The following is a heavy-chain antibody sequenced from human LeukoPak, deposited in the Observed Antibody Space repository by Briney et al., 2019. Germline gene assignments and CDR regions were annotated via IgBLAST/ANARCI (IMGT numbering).Heavy chain of an antibody. J-gene: IGHJ4*02. D-gene: IGHD6-13*01. CDR2: INPNTGET. V-gene: IGHV1-2*06. CDR1: GYTFTGYH. Sequence: ASVKVSCKASGYTFTGYHIHWVRQAPGQGLEWMGQINPNTGETNFAQKFQGRVTMTRDTSITTAFMELSSLRPDDTAVYFCARDQGSLTRSWYTGYWGQGTQVTVSS. CDR3: ARDQGSLTRSWYTGY.